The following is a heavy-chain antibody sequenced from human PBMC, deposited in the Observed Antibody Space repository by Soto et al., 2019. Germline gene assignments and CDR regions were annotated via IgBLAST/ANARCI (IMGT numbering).Heavy chain of an antibody. CDR2: IYHSGST. J-gene: IGHJ6*02. CDR3: ARAPRYHLWFGESASESYHYGMDV. Sequence: SETLSLTCAVSGGSISSGGYSWSWIRQPPGKGLEWIGYIYHSGSTYYNPSLKSRVTISVDRSKNQCSLKLSSVTAADTSVYYCARAPRYHLWFGESASESYHYGMDVWGQGTQVTVSS. V-gene: IGHV4-30-2*01. CDR1: GGSISSGGYS. D-gene: IGHD3-10*01.